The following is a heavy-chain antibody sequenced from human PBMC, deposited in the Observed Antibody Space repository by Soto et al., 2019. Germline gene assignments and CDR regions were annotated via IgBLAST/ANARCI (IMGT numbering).Heavy chain of an antibody. CDR1: GDSISSSNW. Sequence: QVQLRESGPGLVKPSGTLSLTCAVSGDSISSSNWWSWVRQPPGKGLEWIGEIYHSGSANYNPSLTSRLTMSVDKSKNQFSLNLTSVTAADTAVYYCARARLGTLFRGFNWLGPWGPGTRVTISS. D-gene: IGHD3-10*01. V-gene: IGHV4-4*02. CDR3: ARARLGTLFRGFNWLGP. J-gene: IGHJ5*02. CDR2: IYHSGSA.